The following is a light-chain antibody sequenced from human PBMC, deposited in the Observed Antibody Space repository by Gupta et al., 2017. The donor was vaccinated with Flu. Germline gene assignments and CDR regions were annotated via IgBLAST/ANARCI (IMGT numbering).Light chain of an antibody. V-gene: IGLV2-8*01. CDR3: SSYAGSNNFEV. J-gene: IGLJ3*02. CDR1: SSDAGGYNY. CDR2: EVT. Sequence: QSALTQPPSAPGSRGQSGTIPCTGTSSDAGGYNYVSWYQQHPGRAPKLMIYEVTTRPSGVPDRFSGSKSGSTASLTVAGLQAEDEADYYCSSYAGSNNFEVFGGGTKLTVL.